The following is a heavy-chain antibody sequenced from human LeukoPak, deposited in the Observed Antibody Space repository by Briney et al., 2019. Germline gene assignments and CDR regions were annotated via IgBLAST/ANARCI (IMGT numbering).Heavy chain of an antibody. CDR3: AKGLGSGWYEYYFDY. Sequence: PGGSLRLSCAASGFTFSSYGMHWVRQAPGKGLEWVAFIRYDGSNKYYADSVKGRFTISRDNSKNTLYQQMNSLRAEDTAVYYCAKGLGSGWYEYYFDYWGQGTLVTVSS. CDR2: IRYDGSNK. D-gene: IGHD6-19*01. V-gene: IGHV3-30*02. J-gene: IGHJ4*02. CDR1: GFTFSSYG.